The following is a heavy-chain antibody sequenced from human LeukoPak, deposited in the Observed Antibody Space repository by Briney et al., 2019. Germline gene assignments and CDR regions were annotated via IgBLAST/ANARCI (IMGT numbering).Heavy chain of an antibody. CDR3: ARLSLKSGTYYLDY. D-gene: IGHD1-1*01. CDR2: IYYSGST. V-gene: IGHV4-59*08. CDR1: GGSISVYY. J-gene: IGHJ4*02. Sequence: SETLSLTCTVSGGSISVYYWSWIRQPPGKGLEWIGYIYYSGSTNYNPSLKSRVTISVDTSKNQFSLKLSSVTAADTAVYYCARLSLKSGTYYLDYWGQGTLVTVSS.